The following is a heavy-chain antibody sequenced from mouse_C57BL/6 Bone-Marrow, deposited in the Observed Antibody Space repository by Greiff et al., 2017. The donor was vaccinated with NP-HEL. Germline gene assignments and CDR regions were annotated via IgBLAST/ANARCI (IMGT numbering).Heavy chain of an antibody. D-gene: IGHD2-1*01. CDR2: ISSGSSTI. Sequence: EVNVVESGGGLVKPGGSLKLSCAASGFTFSDYGMHWVRQAPEKGLEWVAYISSGSSTIYYADTVKGRFTISRDNAKNTLFLQMTSLRSEDTAMYYCARSYGNLSWFAYWGQGTLVTVSA. CDR3: ARSYGNLSWFAY. CDR1: GFTFSDYG. J-gene: IGHJ3*01. V-gene: IGHV5-17*01.